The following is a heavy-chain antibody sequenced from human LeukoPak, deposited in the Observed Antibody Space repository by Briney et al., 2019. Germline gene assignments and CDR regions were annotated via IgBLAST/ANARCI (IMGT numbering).Heavy chain of an antibody. D-gene: IGHD2/OR15-2a*01. V-gene: IGHV4-30-2*01. CDR3: ARDVFFRAYNWFDP. CDR1: GGSISSGGYS. Sequence: SQTLSLTCAVSGGSISSGGYSWSWIRQPPGKGLEWIGYIYHSGSTYYNPSLKSRVTISVDRSKNQFSLKLSSVTAADTAVYYCARDVFFRAYNWFDPWGQETLVTVSS. CDR2: IYHSGST. J-gene: IGHJ5*02.